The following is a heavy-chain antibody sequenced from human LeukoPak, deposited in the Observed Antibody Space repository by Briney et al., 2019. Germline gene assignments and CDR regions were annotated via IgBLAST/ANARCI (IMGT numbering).Heavy chain of an antibody. CDR3: ASTIFGVVTRGRDYYYYMDV. J-gene: IGHJ6*03. Sequence: SETLSLTCTVSGGSISSSSYYWGWIRQPPGKGLEWIGSIYYSGSTYYNPSPKSRVTISVDTSKNQFSLKLSSVTAADTAVYYCASTIFGVVTRGRDYYYYMDVWGKGTTVTVSS. D-gene: IGHD3-3*01. V-gene: IGHV4-39*01. CDR2: IYYSGST. CDR1: GGSISSSSYY.